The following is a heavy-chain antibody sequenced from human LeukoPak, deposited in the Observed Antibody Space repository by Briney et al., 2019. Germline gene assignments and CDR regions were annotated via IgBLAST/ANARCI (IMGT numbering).Heavy chain of an antibody. J-gene: IGHJ4*02. CDR2: INHNSGGT. CDR1: GYTFTVYY. V-gene: IGHV1-2*06. CDR3: ARQGDFFDY. Sequence: EPSVKVSCKASGYTFTVYYMHWVRQAPGQGLEWMGRINHNSGGTNYAQKFQGTGTMTRDTSISTAYMELSRLRSDDTAVYYCARQGDFFDYWGQGTLVTVSS. D-gene: IGHD3-10*01.